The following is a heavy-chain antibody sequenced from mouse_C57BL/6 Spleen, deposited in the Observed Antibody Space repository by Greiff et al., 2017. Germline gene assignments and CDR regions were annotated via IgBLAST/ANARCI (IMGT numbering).Heavy chain of an antibody. CDR1: GYTFTSYW. CDR2: IYPGSGST. J-gene: IGHJ1*03. V-gene: IGHV1-55*01. CDR3: ARRRGDGYYWYFDV. Sequence: QVQLQQSGAELLKPGASVKMSCKASGYTFTSYWITWVKQRPGQGLEWIGDIYPGSGSTNYNEKFKSKATLTVDTSSSTAYMQLSSLTSEDSAVYYCARRRGDGYYWYFDVWGTGTTVTVSS. D-gene: IGHD2-3*01.